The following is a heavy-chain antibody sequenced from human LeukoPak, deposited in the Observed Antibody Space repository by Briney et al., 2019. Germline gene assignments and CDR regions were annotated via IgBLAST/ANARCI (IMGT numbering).Heavy chain of an antibody. J-gene: IGHJ4*02. CDR3: TRDPHYYHGNPHDF. Sequence: GGSLRPSCTASGFTFGDYALSWFRQAPGKGLEWLSFIRSKDHGGTTEYAASVKGRFTISRDDSNSIAYLQMNSLIIEDTAVYFCTRDPHYYHGNPHDFWGQGTRVTVSS. CDR2: IRSKDHGGTT. V-gene: IGHV3-49*03. CDR1: GFTFGDYA. D-gene: IGHD4-23*01.